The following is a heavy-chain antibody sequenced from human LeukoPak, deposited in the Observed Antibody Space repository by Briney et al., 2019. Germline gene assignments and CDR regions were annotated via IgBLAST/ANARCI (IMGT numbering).Heavy chain of an antibody. CDR1: GSTFGTFA. D-gene: IGHD3-10*01. Sequence: GGSRSPSCPPFGSTFGTFAMGWVGRVQGKGRGWFSTVSTKGDATAHANSVKGRFTISRDNAKNTLSLLMNILRAEDTAVYYCARVGPLATRSAGHYYFDLWGRGTLVTVSS. J-gene: IGHJ2*01. CDR2: VSTKGDAT. V-gene: IGHV3-23*01. CDR3: ARVGPLATRSAGHYYFDL.